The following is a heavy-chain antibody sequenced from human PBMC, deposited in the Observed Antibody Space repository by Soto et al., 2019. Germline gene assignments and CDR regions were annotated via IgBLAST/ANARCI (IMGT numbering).Heavy chain of an antibody. Sequence: ASVKVSCKASGGTFSSYAISWVRQAPGQGLEWMGGIIPIFGTANYAQKFQGRVTITADESTSTAYMELSSLRSEDTAVYYCASSVAGQEDYYYYGMDVWGQGTTVTVSS. CDR1: GGTFSSYA. CDR2: IIPIFGTA. J-gene: IGHJ6*02. CDR3: ASSVAGQEDYYYYGMDV. V-gene: IGHV1-69*13. D-gene: IGHD6-19*01.